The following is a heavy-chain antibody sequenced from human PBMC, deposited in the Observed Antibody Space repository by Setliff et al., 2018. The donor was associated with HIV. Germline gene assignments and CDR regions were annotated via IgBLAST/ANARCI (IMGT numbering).Heavy chain of an antibody. CDR1: GFPFSAYA. V-gene: IGHV3-7*03. Sequence: PGGSLRLSCEASGFPFSAYAFSWVRQAPGKGLEWVAHINQDGSEKNHADSVKGRFTISRDNSKNVVYLHMNSLTAEDAAIYYCARRTLGFDAAGALDYWGQGTLVTVSS. D-gene: IGHD2-15*01. CDR2: INQDGSEK. J-gene: IGHJ4*02. CDR3: ARRTLGFDAAGALDY.